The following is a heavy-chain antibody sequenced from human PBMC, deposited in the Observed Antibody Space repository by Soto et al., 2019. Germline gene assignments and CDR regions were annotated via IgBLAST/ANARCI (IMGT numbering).Heavy chain of an antibody. D-gene: IGHD2-2*01. J-gene: IGHJ4*02. Sequence: GGSLRLSCAGSGFTFSTYALTWVRQAPGRGLEWDSGISASGGSTSFADSVKGQFTISRDNSKNTVYLEMNSLRAEDTAVYYCPKGYCSSSSCPGCHWGQGTLVTVSS. CDR3: PKGYCSSSSCPGCH. CDR1: GFTFSTYA. CDR2: ISASGGST. V-gene: IGHV3-23*01.